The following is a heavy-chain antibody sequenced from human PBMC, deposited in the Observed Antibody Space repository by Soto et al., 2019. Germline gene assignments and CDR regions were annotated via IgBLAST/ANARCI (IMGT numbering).Heavy chain of an antibody. CDR3: VSVNADSYQFGYGMDV. V-gene: IGHV2-26*01. J-gene: IGHJ6*02. CDR2: IFSDNER. D-gene: IGHD4-17*01. Sequence: QVTLKESGPVLVKPTETLTLTCTVSGFSLTTGRMGVSWIRQSPGKALEWLAHIFSDNERSYSTSMQGRLTIPKDSSGSQMVMSMTNLDPVDSGTYYSVSVNADSYQFGYGMDVWGQGTTVTGAS. CDR1: GFSLTTGRMG.